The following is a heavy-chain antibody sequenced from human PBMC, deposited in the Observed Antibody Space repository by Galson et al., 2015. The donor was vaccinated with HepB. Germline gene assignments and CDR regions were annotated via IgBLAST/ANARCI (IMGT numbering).Heavy chain of an antibody. CDR2: TYYRSKWYN. CDR1: GDSVSSNSAA. Sequence: CAISGDSVSSNSAAWNWIRQSPSRGLEWLGRTYYRSKWYNDYAVSVKSRITINPDTSKNQFSLQLNSVTPEDTAVYCCARDLKGEQLWLRDERAYYYGMDVWGQGTTVTVSS. D-gene: IGHD5-18*01. V-gene: IGHV6-1*01. CDR3: ARDLKGEQLWLRDERAYYYGMDV. J-gene: IGHJ6*02.